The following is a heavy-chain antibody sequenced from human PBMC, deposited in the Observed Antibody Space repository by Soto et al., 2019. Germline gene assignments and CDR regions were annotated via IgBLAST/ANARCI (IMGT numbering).Heavy chain of an antibody. D-gene: IGHD6-6*01. Sequence: SETLSLTCAVYGGSFSGYYWSWIRQPPGKGLEWIGEINHSGSTNYNPSLKSRVTISVDTSKNQFSLKLSSVTAADTAVYYCARGPPIAARPVNYYYGMDVWGQGTTVTVSS. J-gene: IGHJ6*02. CDR2: INHSGST. V-gene: IGHV4-34*01. CDR3: ARGPPIAARPVNYYYGMDV. CDR1: GGSFSGYY.